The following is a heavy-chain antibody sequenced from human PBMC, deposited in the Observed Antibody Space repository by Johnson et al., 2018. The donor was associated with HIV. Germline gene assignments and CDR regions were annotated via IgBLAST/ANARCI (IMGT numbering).Heavy chain of an antibody. J-gene: IGHJ3*02. CDR1: GFTFSSYG. CDR2: ISYDGRNK. Sequence: QMLLVESGGGVVQPGRSLRLSCAASGFTFSSYGIHWVRQVPGKGLEWVAVISYDGRNKSYAGSVQGRFTVSSDHSQNTLYLEMNGRRPEDTALYYCAKSPQASIVRESGPYGAFDIWGLGTMVTVSS. CDR3: AKSPQASIVRESGPYGAFDI. D-gene: IGHD3-10*01. V-gene: IGHV3-30*18.